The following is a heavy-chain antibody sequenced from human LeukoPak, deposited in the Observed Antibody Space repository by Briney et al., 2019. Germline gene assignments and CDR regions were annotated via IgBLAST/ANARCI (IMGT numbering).Heavy chain of an antibody. CDR3: VKSGYDSSGYASY. D-gene: IGHD3-22*01. Sequence: GGSLRLSCAASGFTFSNYEMNWVRQAPGKGLEWVSYISSSGYTIRNADSVKGRFTISRDNAKNSLYLQMNSLRAEDTAVYYCVKSGYDSSGYASYWGQGTLVTVSS. V-gene: IGHV3-48*03. CDR1: GFTFSNYE. J-gene: IGHJ4*02. CDR2: ISSSGYTI.